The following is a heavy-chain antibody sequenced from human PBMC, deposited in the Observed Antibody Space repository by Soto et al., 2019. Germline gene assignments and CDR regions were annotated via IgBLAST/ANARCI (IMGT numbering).Heavy chain of an antibody. D-gene: IGHD6-19*01. CDR3: ARDGREQWPPRASYYYYMDV. J-gene: IGHJ6*03. CDR2: IIPILGIA. Sequence: ASVKVSCKASGGTFSSYTISWVRQAPGQGLEWMGRIIPILGIANYAQKFQGRVTITADKSTSTAYMELSSLRSEDTAVYYCARDGREQWPPRASYYYYMDVWGKGTTVTVSS. V-gene: IGHV1-69*04. CDR1: GGTFSSYT.